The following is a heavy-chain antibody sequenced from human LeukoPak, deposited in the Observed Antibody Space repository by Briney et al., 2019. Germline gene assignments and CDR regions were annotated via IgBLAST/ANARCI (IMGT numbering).Heavy chain of an antibody. J-gene: IGHJ5*02. D-gene: IGHD6-13*01. CDR2: IYYSGST. CDR3: ARASVAAAGLFDP. V-gene: IGHV4-39*07. Sequence: SETLSLTCTVSGGSISSSSYYWGWIRQPPGKGLEWIGSIYYSGSTYYNPSLKSRVTISVDTSKNQFSLKLSSVTAADTAVYYCARASVAAAGLFDPWGQGTLVTVSS. CDR1: GGSISSSSYY.